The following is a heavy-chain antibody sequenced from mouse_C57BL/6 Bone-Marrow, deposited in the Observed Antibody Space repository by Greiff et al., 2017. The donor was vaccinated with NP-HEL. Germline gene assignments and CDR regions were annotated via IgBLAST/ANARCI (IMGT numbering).Heavy chain of an antibody. V-gene: IGHV1-19*01. CDR2: INPYNGGT. J-gene: IGHJ2*01. CDR1: GYTFTDYY. Sequence: EVKLQESGPVLVKPGASVKMSCKASGYTFTDYYMNWVKQSHGKSLEWIGVINPYNGGTSYNQKFKGKATLTVDKSSSTAYMELNSLTSEDSAVYYCATRTYYSNWGYWGQGTTLTVSS. CDR3: ATRTYYSNWGY. D-gene: IGHD2-5*01.